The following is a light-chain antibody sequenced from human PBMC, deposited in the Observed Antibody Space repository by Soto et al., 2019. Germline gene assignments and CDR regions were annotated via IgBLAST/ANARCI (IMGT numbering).Light chain of an antibody. CDR2: VSR. V-gene: IGLV1-40*01. Sequence: QAVVTQPPSVSGAPGQRVTISCSGSSSNIGAGYDVHWYQQFPGTAPRLLIYVSRNRPSGVPDRFSGSKSGTSASLAITGLQTDDEADYYCQSYDSSLRLAVFGGGTKVTVL. CDR3: QSYDSSLRLAV. CDR1: SSNIGAGYD. J-gene: IGLJ3*02.